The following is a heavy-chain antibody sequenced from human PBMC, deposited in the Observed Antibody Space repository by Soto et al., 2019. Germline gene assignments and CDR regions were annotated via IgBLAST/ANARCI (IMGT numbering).Heavy chain of an antibody. D-gene: IGHD4-4*01. CDR2: ISGGGRNT. CDR1: GFPFSSYV. V-gene: IGHV3-23*01. J-gene: IGHJ4*02. CDR3: AKDSNKYSSSLRGRYFDY. Sequence: EVQLLESGGGLVQRGGSLRLSCAASGFPFSSYVMSWVRQAPGKGLEWVSGISGGGRNTFNADSVKGRFTISRDNSKNTLLLQMNSLGAEDTAVYYCAKDSNKYSSSLRGRYFDYWGQGIGVTVSS.